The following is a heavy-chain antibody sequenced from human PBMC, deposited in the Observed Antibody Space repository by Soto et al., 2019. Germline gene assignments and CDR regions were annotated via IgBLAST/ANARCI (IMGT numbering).Heavy chain of an antibody. CDR1: GFTFSYYP. D-gene: IGHD3-22*01. CDR3: ARGSYYYDSSGYYHY. J-gene: IGHJ4*02. CDR2: ISYDGSNK. V-gene: IGHV3-30-3*01. Sequence: TGGSLRLSCAASGFTFSYYPMHWVRQAPGKGLEWVAVISYDGSNKYYADSVKGRFTISRDNSKNTLYLQMNSLRAEDTAVYYCARGSYYYDSSGYYHYWGQGTLVTVSS.